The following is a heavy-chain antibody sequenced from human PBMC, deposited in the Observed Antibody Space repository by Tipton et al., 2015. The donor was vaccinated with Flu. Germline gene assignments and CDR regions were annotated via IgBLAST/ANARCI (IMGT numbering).Heavy chain of an antibody. CDR2: VYHSGST. D-gene: IGHD3-22*01. J-gene: IGHJ4*02. V-gene: IGHV4-38-2*01. Sequence: TLSLTCSVSGDSIGSPYFWGWIRQPPGKGLEWIGSVYHSGSTYYNPSLKSRVTISVDPSKNQFSLKLSSVTAADTAVYFCARLRRSEDYYDSSGPFSYCDYWGQGTLVTVSS. CDR3: ARLRRSEDYYDSSGPFSYCDY. CDR1: GDSIGSPYF.